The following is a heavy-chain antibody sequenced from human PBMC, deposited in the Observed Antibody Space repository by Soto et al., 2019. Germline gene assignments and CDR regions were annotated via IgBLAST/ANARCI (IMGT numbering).Heavy chain of an antibody. CDR3: ASGSAADAFDI. J-gene: IGHJ3*02. D-gene: IGHD2-15*01. V-gene: IGHV1-46*03. Sequence: QVQLVQSGAEVKKPGASVKVSCKASGYTFTSYYMHWVRQAPGQGLEWMGIINPSGGSTSYAQKFQGRVTMTRDTSTSTVYMGLSSLRSEDTAVYYCASGSAADAFDIWGQGTMVTVSS. CDR2: INPSGGST. CDR1: GYTFTSYY.